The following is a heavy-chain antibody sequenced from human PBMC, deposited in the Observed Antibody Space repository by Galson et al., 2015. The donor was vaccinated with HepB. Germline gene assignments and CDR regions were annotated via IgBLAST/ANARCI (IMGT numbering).Heavy chain of an antibody. J-gene: IGHJ4*02. CDR2: ISSSSSYI. CDR3: ARDQGIAAADPFDY. V-gene: IGHV3-21*01. CDR1: GFTFSSYS. Sequence: LRLSYAASGFTFSSYSMNWVRQAPGKGLEWVSSISSSSSYIYYADSVKGRFTISRDNAKNSLYLQMNSLRAEDTAVYYCARDQGIAAADPFDYWGQGTLVTVSS. D-gene: IGHD6-13*01.